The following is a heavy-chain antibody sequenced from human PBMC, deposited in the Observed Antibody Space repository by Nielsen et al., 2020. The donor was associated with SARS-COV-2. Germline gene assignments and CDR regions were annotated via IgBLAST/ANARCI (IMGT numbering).Heavy chain of an antibody. Sequence: SVKVSCKASGFTFTSSAVQWVRQARGQRLEWIGWIVVGSGYTNYAQKFQERVTITRDMSTSTAYMELSSLRSEDTAVYYCARGYYDSSGYLYDAFDIWGQGTMVTVSS. V-gene: IGHV1-58*01. CDR2: IVVGSGYT. CDR3: ARGYYDSSGYLYDAFDI. J-gene: IGHJ3*02. CDR1: GFTFTSSA. D-gene: IGHD3-22*01.